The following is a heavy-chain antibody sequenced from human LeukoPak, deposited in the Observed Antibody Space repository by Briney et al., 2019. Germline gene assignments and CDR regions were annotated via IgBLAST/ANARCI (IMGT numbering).Heavy chain of an antibody. J-gene: IGHJ4*02. D-gene: IGHD3-22*01. CDR2: IRSKANNYAT. CDR3: TGDNFDSSVKFDY. Sequence: GRSLRLSCAASGFTFSSYAMHWVRQAPGKGLEWVGRIRSKANNYATAYAASVKGRFTISRDDSKNTAYLQMNSLKTEDTAVYYCTGDNFDSSVKFDYWGQGTLVTVSS. V-gene: IGHV3-73*01. CDR1: GFTFSSYA.